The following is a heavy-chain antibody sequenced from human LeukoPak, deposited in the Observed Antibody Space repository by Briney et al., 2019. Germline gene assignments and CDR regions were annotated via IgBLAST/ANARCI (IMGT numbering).Heavy chain of an antibody. Sequence: GGSLRLSCAASGFTFDDYAMHWVRQAPGKGLEWVSGISWNSGSIGYADSVKGRFTISRDNAKNSLYLQMNSLRAEDTALYYCAKDISYYGRGATGGVDYWGQGTLVTVSS. D-gene: IGHD3-10*02. V-gene: IGHV3-9*01. CDR2: ISWNSGSI. CDR3: AKDISYYGRGATGGVDY. J-gene: IGHJ4*02. CDR1: GFTFDDYA.